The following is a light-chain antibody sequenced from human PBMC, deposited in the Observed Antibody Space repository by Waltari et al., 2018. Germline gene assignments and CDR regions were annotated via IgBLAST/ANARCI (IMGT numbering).Light chain of an antibody. CDR1: EGIATN. J-gene: IGKJ1*01. CDR2: HAS. Sequence: EIVLTQSPVTRYVSPGETATLSCRASEGIATNLAWYQHSPGQAPRLLIFHASTRATGIPAKFTGSGSGTEFTLTISSLQSEDFAVYYCQQYNNWPPSTFGQGTKVEI. V-gene: IGKV3-15*01. CDR3: QQYNNWPPST.